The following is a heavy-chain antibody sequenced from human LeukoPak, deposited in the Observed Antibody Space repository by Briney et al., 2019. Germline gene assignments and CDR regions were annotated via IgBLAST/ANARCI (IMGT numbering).Heavy chain of an antibody. CDR2: IRSKANSYAT. D-gene: IGHD2-15*01. CDR3: TRSTDCSGGSCYSYYYMDV. Sequence: GGSLRLSCAASGFTFSGSAMHWVRQASGKGLEWVGRIRSKANSYATAYAASVKGRFTISRDDSKNTAYLQMNSLKTEDTAVYYCTRSTDCSGGSCYSYYYMDVWGKGTTVTVSS. CDR1: GFTFSGSA. J-gene: IGHJ6*03. V-gene: IGHV3-73*01.